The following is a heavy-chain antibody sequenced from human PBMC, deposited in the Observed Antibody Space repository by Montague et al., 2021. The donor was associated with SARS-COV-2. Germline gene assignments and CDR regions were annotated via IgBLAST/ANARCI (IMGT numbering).Heavy chain of an antibody. CDR3: ARVAESTYYDFWSGYLRFYYFDY. J-gene: IGHJ4*02. D-gene: IGHD3-3*01. V-gene: IGHV4-39*07. CDR1: GGSISSSSYY. Sequence: SETLSLTCTVSGGSISSSSYYWGWIRQPPGKGLEWIGSIYYSGSTYYNPSLKSRVTISVDTSKNQFSLKLSSVTAADTAVYYCARVAESTYYDFWSGYLRFYYFDYWGQGTLVTVSS. CDR2: IYYSGST.